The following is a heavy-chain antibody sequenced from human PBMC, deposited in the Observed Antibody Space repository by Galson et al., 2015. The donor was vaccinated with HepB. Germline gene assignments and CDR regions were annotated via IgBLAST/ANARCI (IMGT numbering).Heavy chain of an antibody. D-gene: IGHD5-12*01. CDR3: ARDDILGIYAPN. V-gene: IGHV4-61*02. CDR2: IYTSGST. Sequence: LSLTCTVSGGSISSGSYYWSWIRQPAGKGLEWIGRIYTSGSTNYNPSLKSRVTISVDTSKNQFSLKLSSVTAADTAVYYCARDDILGIYAPNWGQGTLVTVSS. CDR1: GGSISSGSYY. J-gene: IGHJ4*02.